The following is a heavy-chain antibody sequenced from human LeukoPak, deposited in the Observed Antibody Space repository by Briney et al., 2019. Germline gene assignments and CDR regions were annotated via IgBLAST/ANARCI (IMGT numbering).Heavy chain of an antibody. Sequence: PAGSLRLSCVASGFTFSRYWMHWVRQGPGKGLEWVGRIKSKRVVETTDYAALVKSRLSISRDDSKNTVYLQMNSLRTEDTAVYYCASLVGSPTYWGQGTVVAVSS. J-gene: IGHJ4*02. CDR2: IKSKRVVETT. CDR3: ASLVGSPTY. V-gene: IGHV3-15*01. CDR1: GFTFSRYW. D-gene: IGHD4-23*01.